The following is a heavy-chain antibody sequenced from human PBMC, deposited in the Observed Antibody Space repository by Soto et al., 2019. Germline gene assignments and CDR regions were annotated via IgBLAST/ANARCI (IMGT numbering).Heavy chain of an antibody. CDR3: ARDVRELLWFGELSPHDAFDI. J-gene: IGHJ3*02. CDR1: GYTFTSYG. D-gene: IGHD3-10*01. V-gene: IGHV1-18*01. CDR2: ISAYNGNT. Sequence: ASVKVSCKASGYTFTSYGISWVRQAPGQGLEWMGWISAYNGNTNYAQKLQGRVTMTTDTSTSTAYMELRSLRSDDTAVYYCARDVRELLWFGELSPHDAFDIWGQGTMVTV.